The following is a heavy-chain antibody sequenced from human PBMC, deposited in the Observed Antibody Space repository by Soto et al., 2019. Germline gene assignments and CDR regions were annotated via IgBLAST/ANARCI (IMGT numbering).Heavy chain of an antibody. Sequence: EVQLVESGGGLVKPGGSLRLSCAASGFTFSNAWMSWVRQAPGKGLEWVGRIKSKTDGGTTDYAAAVKGRFTISRRDSKNTLYLQMNSLKTEYTAVYYCTTDSSITRVRGVPKYYFDYWGQGTLVTVSS. D-gene: IGHD3-10*01. V-gene: IGHV3-15*01. CDR3: TTDSSITRVRGVPKYYFDY. J-gene: IGHJ4*02. CDR1: GFTFSNAW. CDR2: IKSKTDGGTT.